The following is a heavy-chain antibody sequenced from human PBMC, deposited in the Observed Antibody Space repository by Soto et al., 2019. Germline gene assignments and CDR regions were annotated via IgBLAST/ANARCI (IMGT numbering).Heavy chain of an antibody. CDR3: ARTLLEAFDAFDI. CDR1: GYSFTSYW. J-gene: IGHJ3*02. V-gene: IGHV5-51*01. CDR2: IYPGDSDT. Sequence: HGESLKISCKGSGYSFTSYWIGWVRQMPGKGLEWMGIIYPGDSDTRYSPSFQGQVTISADKSISTAYLQWSSLKASDTAMYYCARTLLEAFDAFDIWGQGTMVTVSS. D-gene: IGHD1-1*01.